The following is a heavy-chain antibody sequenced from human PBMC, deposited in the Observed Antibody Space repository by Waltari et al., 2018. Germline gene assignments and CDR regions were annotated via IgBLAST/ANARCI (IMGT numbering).Heavy chain of an antibody. Sequence: QVQLQESGPGLVKPSETLSLTCAVSGYSISSGYYWGWIRQPPGKGLEWIGSIYHSGSTYYNPSLKSRVTISVDTSKNQFSLKLSSVTAADTAVYYCARELTAAGGLDYWGQGTLVTVSS. D-gene: IGHD6-13*01. CDR1: GYSISSGYY. J-gene: IGHJ4*02. CDR3: ARELTAAGGLDY. CDR2: IYHSGST. V-gene: IGHV4-38-2*02.